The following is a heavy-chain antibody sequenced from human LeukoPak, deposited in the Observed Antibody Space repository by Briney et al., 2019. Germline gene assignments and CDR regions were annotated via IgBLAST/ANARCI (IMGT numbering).Heavy chain of an antibody. D-gene: IGHD2-15*01. J-gene: IGHJ2*01. CDR3: ASIYCSGGSCHSKWYFDL. Sequence: SETLSLTCTVSGGSISSSSYYWGWIRQPPGKGLEWIGSIYHSGSTYYNPSLKSRVTISEDTSKNQFSLKLSSVTAADTAVYYCASIYCSGGSCHSKWYFDLWGRGTLVTVSS. V-gene: IGHV4-39*01. CDR2: IYHSGST. CDR1: GGSISSSSYY.